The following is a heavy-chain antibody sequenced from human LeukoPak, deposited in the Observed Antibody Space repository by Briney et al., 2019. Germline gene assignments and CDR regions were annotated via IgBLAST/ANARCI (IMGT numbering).Heavy chain of an antibody. V-gene: IGHV1-2*02. D-gene: IGHD3-22*01. CDR2: INPNSGGT. J-gene: IGHJ3*02. Sequence: VSLTYSCEAGAYTFKGYYMGWVVHAPGHRLDWIGWINPNSGGTNYAQKFQGRVTMTRDTSISTAYMELSRLRSDDTAVYYCARDTTYYYDSSGYPYDAFDIWGQGTMVTVSS. CDR1: AYTFKGYY. CDR3: ARDTTYYYDSSGYPYDAFDI.